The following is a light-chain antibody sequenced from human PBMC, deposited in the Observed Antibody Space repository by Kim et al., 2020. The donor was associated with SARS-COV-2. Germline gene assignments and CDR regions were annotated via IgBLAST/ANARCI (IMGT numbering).Light chain of an antibody. Sequence: PVEGATLSGRARQNVRNQVAWYQQKPGQSPRLLIYDASTRATGIPARFSGSASGTEFTLTITILQSEDFAVYYCQHYDSMPPWTFGQGTKVDIK. CDR2: DAS. V-gene: IGKV3-15*01. CDR3: QHYDSMPPWT. J-gene: IGKJ1*01. CDR1: QNVRNQ.